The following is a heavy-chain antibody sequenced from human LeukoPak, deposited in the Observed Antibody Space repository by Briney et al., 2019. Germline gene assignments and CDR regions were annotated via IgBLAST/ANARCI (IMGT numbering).Heavy chain of an antibody. CDR2: ISYDGSNK. CDR3: AREWRHDGWFDP. V-gene: IGHV3-30-3*01. CDR1: GFTFSSYA. J-gene: IGHJ5*02. Sequence: GGSLRLSCAASGFTFSSYAMHWVRQAPGKGLEWVAVISYDGSNKYYADSVKGRFTISRDNSKNTLYLQMNSLRAEDTAVYYCAREWRHDGWFDPWGQGTLVTVSS. D-gene: IGHD3-3*01.